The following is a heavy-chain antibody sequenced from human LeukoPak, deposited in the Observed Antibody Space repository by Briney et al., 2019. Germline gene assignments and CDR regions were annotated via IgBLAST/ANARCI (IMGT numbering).Heavy chain of an antibody. D-gene: IGHD4-23*01. Sequence: GGSLRLSCAASGFTFSSYAMSWVRQAPGKGLEWVSVISGSGGNTHYADSVKGRFTISRDNSKNTLYLELNGLRTEDTAVYYCAKETRRETTVVTPGYVYEYWGQGTLVTVPS. CDR3: AKETRRETTVVTPGYVYEY. CDR1: GFTFSSYA. V-gene: IGHV3-23*01. CDR2: ISGSGGNT. J-gene: IGHJ4*02.